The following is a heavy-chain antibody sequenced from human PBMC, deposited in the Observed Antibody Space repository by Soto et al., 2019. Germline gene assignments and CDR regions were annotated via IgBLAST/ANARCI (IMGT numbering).Heavy chain of an antibody. Sequence: QLQLQESGPGLVKPSETLSLTCSVSGGSINYNSYHWGWIRQPPGQGLEWIGSIFYTGTTFYIPSLESRVTMSVDTSKNSFSLHLTSVTAADTAVYFCARLVVVAPVANVWGQGTLVTVSS. J-gene: IGHJ4*02. D-gene: IGHD2-2*01. CDR2: IFYTGTT. CDR1: GGSINYNSYH. CDR3: ARLVVVAPVANV. V-gene: IGHV4-39*02.